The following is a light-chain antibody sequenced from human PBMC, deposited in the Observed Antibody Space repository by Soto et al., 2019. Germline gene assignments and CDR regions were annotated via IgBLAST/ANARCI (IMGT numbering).Light chain of an antibody. CDR2: DAS. J-gene: IGKJ2*01. CDR3: QQRSNWPRYT. CDR1: QSLSTY. V-gene: IGKV3-11*01. Sequence: EIVLTQSPASLSLSPGERATLSCRASQSLSTYLAWYQQTPGQAPRLLIYDASDRATGVPARFSGSGSGTDFTLTISSLEPEDFGVYYCQQRSNWPRYTFGQGTRVEIK.